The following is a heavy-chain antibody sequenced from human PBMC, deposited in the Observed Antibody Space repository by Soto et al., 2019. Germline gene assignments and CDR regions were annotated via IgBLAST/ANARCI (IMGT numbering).Heavy chain of an antibody. D-gene: IGHD1-26*01. V-gene: IGHV1-69*13. CDR3: ARDHRGVGATCIETRCAFDI. CDR2: ISPIFGTA. Sequence: GASVKVSCKASGGTFSSYAISWVRQAPGQGLEWMGGISPIFGTANYAQKFQGRVTITADESTSTAYMELSSLRSEDTAVYYCARDHRGVGATCIETRCAFDIWGQGTMVTVSS. CDR1: GGTFSSYA. J-gene: IGHJ3*02.